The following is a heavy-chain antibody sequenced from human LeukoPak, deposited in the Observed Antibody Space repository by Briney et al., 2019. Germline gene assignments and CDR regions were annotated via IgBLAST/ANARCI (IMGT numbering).Heavy chain of an antibody. CDR2: ISNDGGGT. J-gene: IGHJ4*02. CDR1: GFIFNNYG. Sequence: GGSLRLSCAASGFIFNNYGLVWVRQAPGKGLEWVSAISNDGGGTTYADFVKGRFSVSRDNSKNTLFLQINSLRAEDTALYYCAKGSSGYFFDLWGQGTLVTVSS. CDR3: AKGSSGYFFDL. D-gene: IGHD3-22*01. V-gene: IGHV3-23*01.